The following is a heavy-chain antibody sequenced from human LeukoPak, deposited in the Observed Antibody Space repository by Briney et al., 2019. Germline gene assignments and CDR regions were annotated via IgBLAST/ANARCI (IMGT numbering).Heavy chain of an antibody. Sequence: SETLSLTCTVSGDSLSPYYWSWIRQSPGKGLEWIGYISYSGSTNSHPSLKSRVTISVDMSKPQFYLELSSVTAADTAVYYCARDSGERGSGSYLIAYLGQGTLVTVSS. CDR2: ISYSGST. CDR1: GDSLSPYY. V-gene: IGHV4-59*01. D-gene: IGHD3-10*01. CDR3: ARDSGERGSGSYLIAY. J-gene: IGHJ4*02.